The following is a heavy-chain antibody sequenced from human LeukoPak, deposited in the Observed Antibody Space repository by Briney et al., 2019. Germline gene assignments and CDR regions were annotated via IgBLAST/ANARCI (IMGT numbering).Heavy chain of an antibody. CDR2: INSDGSST. J-gene: IGHJ4*02. CDR1: GFTFSSHW. D-gene: IGHD3-22*01. CDR3: ARELDDTSAYAFDY. Sequence: GGSLRLSCAASGFTFSSHWMHWVRQAPGKGLVWVSRINSDGSSTTYADSVKGRFTISRDNAKNTLYLQMNSLRAEDTAVYYCARELDDTSAYAFDYWGQGTLVTVSS. V-gene: IGHV3-74*01.